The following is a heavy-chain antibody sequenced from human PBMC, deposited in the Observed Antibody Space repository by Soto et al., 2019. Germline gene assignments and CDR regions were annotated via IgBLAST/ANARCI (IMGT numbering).Heavy chain of an antibody. CDR1: GGTFSSYA. V-gene: IGHV1-69*13. CDR3: ARQPHRITIFGVALDY. D-gene: IGHD3-3*01. CDR2: IIPIFGTA. J-gene: IGHJ4*02. Sequence: SVKVSCKASGGTFSSYAISWVRQAPGQGLEWMGGIIPIFGTANYAQKFQGRVTITADESTSTAYMELSSLRSEDTAVYYCARQPHRITIFGVALDYWGQGTRVTVSS.